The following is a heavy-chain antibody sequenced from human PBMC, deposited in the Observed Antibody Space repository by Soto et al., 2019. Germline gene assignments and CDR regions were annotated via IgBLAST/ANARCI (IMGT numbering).Heavy chain of an antibody. CDR3: ARVDGAY. J-gene: IGHJ4*02. Sequence: QVQLVQSGAEEKKPGASVKVSCTASGYTFSSYAIHWVRQAPGQGLEWMGWINPGNANTKNSQKFQGRVTITSDTSESTAYMELSSLTSEDTAVYYCARVDGAYWGQGTLVTVSS. CDR2: INPGNANT. CDR1: GYTFSSYA. V-gene: IGHV1-3*05. D-gene: IGHD2-2*03.